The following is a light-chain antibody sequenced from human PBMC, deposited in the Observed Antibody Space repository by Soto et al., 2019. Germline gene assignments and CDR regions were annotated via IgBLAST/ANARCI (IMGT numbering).Light chain of an antibody. J-gene: IGLJ1*01. CDR1: SSDVGSYNL. CDR3: RSYAGSSTSRVFYV. V-gene: IGLV2-23*02. Sequence: QSALTQPASVSGSPGQSITISCTGTSSDVGSYNLVSWYQQHPGKAPKLMIYEVSKRPSGVSNRFSGSKSGNTASLTISGPQAGDEAYYYCRSYAGSSTSRVFYVFGTGTKLTVL. CDR2: EVS.